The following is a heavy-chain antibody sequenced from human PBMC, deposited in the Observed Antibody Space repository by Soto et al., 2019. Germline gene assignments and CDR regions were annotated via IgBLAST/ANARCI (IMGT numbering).Heavy chain of an antibody. Sequence: GGSLRLSCAASGFTFSSYAMHWVRQAPGKGLEWVAVISYDGSSKYYADSVKGRFTISRDNSKNTLYLQMNSPRAEDTAVFYCARGPSSLTRFDYWGQGTLVTVSS. V-gene: IGHV3-30-3*01. CDR1: GFTFSSYA. D-gene: IGHD2-2*01. CDR3: ARGPSSLTRFDY. CDR2: ISYDGSSK. J-gene: IGHJ4*02.